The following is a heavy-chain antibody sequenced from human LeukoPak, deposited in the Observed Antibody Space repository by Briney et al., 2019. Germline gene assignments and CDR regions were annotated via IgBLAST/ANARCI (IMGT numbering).Heavy chain of an antibody. V-gene: IGHV4-59*01. CDR2: IYYSGST. CDR3: ATDSRSWNYYGMDV. CDR1: GRSISSYY. D-gene: IGHD6-13*01. Sequence: PSEPLSLTCTVSGRSISSYYWSWLRQPPGKGLAWIGYIYYSGSTNYNPSLKIRVTISVDTSKYQFSLKLSSVTVADTAVYYCATDSRSWNYYGMDVWSQGTTVTVSS. J-gene: IGHJ6*02.